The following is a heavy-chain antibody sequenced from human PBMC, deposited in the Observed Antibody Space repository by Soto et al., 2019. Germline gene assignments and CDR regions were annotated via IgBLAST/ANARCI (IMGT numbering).Heavy chain of an antibody. CDR3: ARGLVGTGTNDWFDP. D-gene: IGHD2-8*01. J-gene: IGHJ5*02. V-gene: IGHV4-39*07. Sequence: SETLSLTCTVSGGSISSSSYYWGWIRQPPGKGLEWIGSIYYSGSTYYNPSLNSRVTISVDTSKKQSSLRLSSVTAADSGVYYCARGLVGTGTNDWFDPWGQGALVTVA. CDR1: GGSISSSSYY. CDR2: IYYSGST.